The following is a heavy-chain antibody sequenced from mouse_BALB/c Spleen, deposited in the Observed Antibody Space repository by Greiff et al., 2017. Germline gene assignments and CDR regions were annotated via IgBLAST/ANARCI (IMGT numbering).Heavy chain of an antibody. Sequence: EVKLVESGGDLVKPGGSLKLSCAASGFTFSSYGMSWVRQTPDKRLEWVATISSGGSYTYYPDSVKGRFTISRDNAKNTLYLQMSSLKSEDTAMYYCARHEVYDYDVETTPFAYWGQGTLVTVSA. CDR2: ISSGGSYT. CDR1: GFTFSSYG. D-gene: IGHD2-4*01. CDR3: ARHEVYDYDVETTPFAY. V-gene: IGHV5-6*01. J-gene: IGHJ3*01.